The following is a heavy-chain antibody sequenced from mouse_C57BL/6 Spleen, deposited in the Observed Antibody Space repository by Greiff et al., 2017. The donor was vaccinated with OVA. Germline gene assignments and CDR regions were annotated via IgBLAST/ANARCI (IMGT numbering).Heavy chain of an antibody. CDR1: GYTFTSYW. J-gene: IGHJ2*01. CDR2: IHPNSGST. Sequence: VQLQQSGAELVKPGASVKLSCKASGYTFTSYWMHWVKQRPGQGLEWIGMIHPNSGSTNYNEKFKSKATLTVDKSSSTAYMQLSSLTSEDSAVYYCARGGDWYYFDYWGQGTTLTVSS. V-gene: IGHV1-64*01. D-gene: IGHD3-3*01. CDR3: ARGGDWYYFDY.